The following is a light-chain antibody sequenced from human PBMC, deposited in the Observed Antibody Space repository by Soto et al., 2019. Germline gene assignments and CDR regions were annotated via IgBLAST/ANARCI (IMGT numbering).Light chain of an antibody. V-gene: IGKV3-20*01. CDR1: QSVSSNN. CDR2: GAS. CDR3: QQYGRSPFT. Sequence: EIVLTQSPGTLSLSPGERATLSSRASQSVSSNNLAWYQQRPCQAPRVVIYGASTRATGIPERFSGSGSGTDFTLTISRLEPEDFAVYYCQQYGRSPFTFGPGTKVDIK. J-gene: IGKJ3*01.